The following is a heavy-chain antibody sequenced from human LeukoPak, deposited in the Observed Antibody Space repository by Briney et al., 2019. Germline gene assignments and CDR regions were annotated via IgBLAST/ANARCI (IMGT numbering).Heavy chain of an antibody. V-gene: IGHV4-59*11. D-gene: IGHD3-10*01. CDR1: GGSMINHY. CDR2: MHHSGKA. J-gene: IGHJ3*02. Sequence: SETLSLTCTVSGGSMINHYWSWVRQPPGKGLEWVGYMHHSGKANSNPSLKSRVTISVDTSKNQVSLKLSSVTAADTAVYYCARDTHEYGSGSYYDDTFDSWGQGTLVTVSS. CDR3: ARDTHEYGSGSYYDDTFDS.